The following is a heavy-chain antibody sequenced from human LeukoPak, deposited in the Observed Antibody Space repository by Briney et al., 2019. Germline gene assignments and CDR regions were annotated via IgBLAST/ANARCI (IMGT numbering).Heavy chain of an antibody. D-gene: IGHD1-26*01. Sequence: GGSLRLSCAASGFTFSTYVMHWVRQAPGKGLEWVAVMSYDGTNKYYADSVKGRFTISRDNSKNTVYLQMNSLRAEDTAVYYCAKESGLSGTYYRAFDYWGQGTLVTVSS. J-gene: IGHJ4*02. CDR3: AKESGLSGTYYRAFDY. CDR1: GFTFSTYV. CDR2: MSYDGTNK. V-gene: IGHV3-30*18.